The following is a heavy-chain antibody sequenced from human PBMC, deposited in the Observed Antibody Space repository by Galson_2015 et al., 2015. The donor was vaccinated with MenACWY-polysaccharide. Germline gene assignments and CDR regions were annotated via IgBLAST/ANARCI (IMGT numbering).Heavy chain of an antibody. J-gene: IGHJ3*02. D-gene: IGHD3-10*02. V-gene: IGHV3-33*01. CDR2: IQYDGSLK. Sequence: SLRLSCAASGSKFRGSGMHWVRQAPGKGLEWVAVIQYDGSLKQYIDSVRGRFSISGDNSKNTLYLEMNSLRAEDTALYYCAREGSRIVFHAFDIWGQGTMVIVSS. CDR3: AREGSRIVFHAFDI. CDR1: GSKFRGSG.